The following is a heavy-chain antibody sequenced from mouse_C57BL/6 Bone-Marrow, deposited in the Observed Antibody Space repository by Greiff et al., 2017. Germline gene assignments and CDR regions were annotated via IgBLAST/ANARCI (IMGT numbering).Heavy chain of an antibody. D-gene: IGHD2-4*01. J-gene: IGHJ2*01. CDR3: ARYYDYDLYYFDY. Sequence: VQLQQSGAELARPGASVKLSCKASGYTFTSSGISWVKQRTGQGLEWIGEIYPRSGNTYYNEKFKGKATLTADKSSRTAYMELRILTSEDSAVYVCARYYDYDLYYFDYWGQGTTLTVSS. V-gene: IGHV1-81*01. CDR1: GYTFTSSG. CDR2: IYPRSGNT.